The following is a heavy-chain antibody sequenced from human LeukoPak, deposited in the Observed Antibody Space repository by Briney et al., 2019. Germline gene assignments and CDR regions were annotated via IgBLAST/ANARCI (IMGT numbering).Heavy chain of an antibody. V-gene: IGHV3-21*01. CDR3: ARDDDCCDY. Sequence: GGSLRLSCAASGFTFSNAWMSWVRQAPGKGLEWVSSISSSSSYIYYADSVKGRFTISRDNAKNSLYLQMNSLRAEDTAVYYCARDDDCCDYWGQVTLVTVSS. J-gene: IGHJ4*02. CDR2: ISSSSSYI. D-gene: IGHD2-21*02. CDR1: GFTFSNAW.